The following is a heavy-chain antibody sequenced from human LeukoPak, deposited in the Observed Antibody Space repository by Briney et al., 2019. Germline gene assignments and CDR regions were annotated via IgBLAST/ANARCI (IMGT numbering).Heavy chain of an antibody. CDR3: ANRRLRYSPFDP. CDR1: GFTFSSYA. Sequence: GGSLRLSCAAPGFTFSSYAMSWVRQAPGKGLEWVSAISGSGGSTYYADSVKGRFTISRDNSKNTLYLQMNSLRAEDTAVYYCANRRLRYSPFDPWGQGTLVTVSS. J-gene: IGHJ5*02. D-gene: IGHD2-15*01. V-gene: IGHV3-23*01. CDR2: ISGSGGST.